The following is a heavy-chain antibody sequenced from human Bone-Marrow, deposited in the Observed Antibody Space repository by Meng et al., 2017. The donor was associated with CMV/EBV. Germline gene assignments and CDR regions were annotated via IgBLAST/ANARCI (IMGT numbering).Heavy chain of an antibody. J-gene: IGHJ6*02. CDR2: ISYDGSNK. Sequence: GRSLKISCAASGFTFSSYAMHWVRQAPGKGLEWVAVISYDGSNKYYADSVKGRFTISRDNSKNTLYLQMNSLRAEDTAVYYCARGTGLLWSTYGMDVWAQGTTATVSS. CDR3: ARGTGLLWSTYGMDV. CDR1: GFTFSSYA. V-gene: IGHV3-30-3*01. D-gene: IGHD3-10*01.